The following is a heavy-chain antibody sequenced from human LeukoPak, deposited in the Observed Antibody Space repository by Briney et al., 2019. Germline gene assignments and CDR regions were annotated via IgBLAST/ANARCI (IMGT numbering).Heavy chain of an antibody. J-gene: IGHJ4*02. V-gene: IGHV3-64D*06. CDR1: GFTFSTYA. D-gene: IGHD1-26*01. CDR2: INSNGDNT. CDR3: AKPREGATFDY. Sequence: GGSLRLSCAASGFTFSTYAMYWVRQAPGKGLEYVSSINSNGDNTYYADSVKGRSTISRDNSKNTLYLQMSSLRTDDTAVYYCAKPREGATFDYWGQGTLVTVSS.